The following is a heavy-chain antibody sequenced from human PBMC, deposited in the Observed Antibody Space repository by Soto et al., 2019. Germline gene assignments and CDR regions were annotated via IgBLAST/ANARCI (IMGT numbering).Heavy chain of an antibody. J-gene: IGHJ6*02. V-gene: IGHV5-10-1*01. CDR2: IDPSDSYT. CDR1: GYSVTSYW. CDR3: AIIITTLWHDYYHHDLLYV. D-gene: IGHD3-22*01. Sequence: GEALNSSGEGSGYSVTSYWISWVRQMPGKGLEWMGRIDPSDSYTNYSPSFQGHVTISADKSISTAYLQWSSLKASDTAMYYCAIIITTLWHDYYHHDLLYVPGQGKTVTGS.